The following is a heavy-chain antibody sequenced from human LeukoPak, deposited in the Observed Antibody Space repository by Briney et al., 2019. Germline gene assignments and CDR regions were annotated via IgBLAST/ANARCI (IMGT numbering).Heavy chain of an antibody. Sequence: GGSLRLSCAASGFTVSSNYMSWVRQAPGKGLEWVANIKQDGSEKYHVDSVKGRFTISRDNAKNSLYLQMSSLRADDTAVYYCARTQTSMTQFGMDVWGQGTTVTVFS. CDR2: IKQDGSEK. V-gene: IGHV3-7*03. J-gene: IGHJ6*02. CDR3: ARTQTSMTQFGMDV. CDR1: GFTVSSNY.